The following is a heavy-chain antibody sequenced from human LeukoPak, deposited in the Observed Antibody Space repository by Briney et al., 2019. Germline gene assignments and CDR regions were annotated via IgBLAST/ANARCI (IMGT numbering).Heavy chain of an antibody. CDR2: ISSSSSYI. CDR1: GFTFSSYS. CDR3: ARGRGSYYYDSSGYGGY. V-gene: IGHV3-21*01. Sequence: GGSLRLSCAASGFTFSSYSMNWVRQAPGKGLEWVSSISSSSSYIYYADSVKGRFTISRDNAKNSLYLQMISLRAEDTAVYYCARGRGSYYYDSSGYGGYWGQGTLVTVSS. D-gene: IGHD3-22*01. J-gene: IGHJ4*02.